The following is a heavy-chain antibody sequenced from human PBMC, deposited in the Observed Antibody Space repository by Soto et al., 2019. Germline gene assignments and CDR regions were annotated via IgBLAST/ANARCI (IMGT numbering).Heavy chain of an antibody. CDR1: GVPVSGDY. Sequence: PSEALSLTCAVYGVPVSGDYWSWVRQSLGKGLEWMGEINHSGNTNYNPSLKSRVTMLVDTSKNQFSLSLSSVTAADTAVYYCATLIVFHSRYSHDYWGHGTLVTVSS. CDR2: INHSGNT. CDR3: ATLIVFHSRYSHDY. J-gene: IGHJ4*01. D-gene: IGHD2-15*01. V-gene: IGHV4-34*01.